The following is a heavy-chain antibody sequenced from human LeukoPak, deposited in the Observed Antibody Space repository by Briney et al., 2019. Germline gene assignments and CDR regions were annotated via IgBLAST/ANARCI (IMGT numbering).Heavy chain of an antibody. D-gene: IGHD2-21*01. CDR3: ARQLVAPPPKYYYYMDV. Sequence: SETLSLTCTVSGGSISSYYWSWIRQPPGKGLEWIGYIYYSGSTNYNPSLKSRVTISVDTSKNQFSLQLSSVTPDDTAVYFCARQLVAPPPKYYYYMDVWGKGTTATVSS. V-gene: IGHV4-59*08. CDR1: GGSISSYY. CDR2: IYYSGST. J-gene: IGHJ6*03.